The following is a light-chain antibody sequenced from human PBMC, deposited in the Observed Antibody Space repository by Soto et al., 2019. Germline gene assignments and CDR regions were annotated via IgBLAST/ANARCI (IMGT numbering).Light chain of an antibody. Sequence: EIVMTQSAATLSVSPGERATLSCRPSQSVGSDLAWYQQKRGQAPRLLIHGASNRATGIPDRFSGSGSGTDFTLTITRLEPEDFAVYYCQQYGGSPRTFGQGTKVDIK. J-gene: IGKJ1*01. CDR3: QQYGGSPRT. V-gene: IGKV3-20*01. CDR1: QSVGSD. CDR2: GAS.